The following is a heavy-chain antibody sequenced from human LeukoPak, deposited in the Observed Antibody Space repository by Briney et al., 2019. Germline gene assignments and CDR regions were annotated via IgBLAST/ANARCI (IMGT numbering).Heavy chain of an antibody. D-gene: IGHD5-18*01. Sequence: GGSLRLSCAASGFTFSSYWMSWVRQAPGRGLEWVANIKQDGSEKYYVDSVKGRFTISRDNAKNSLYLQMNSLRAEDTAVYYCARGSLWSFYYFDYWGQGTLVTVSS. CDR1: GFTFSSYW. CDR2: IKQDGSEK. V-gene: IGHV3-7*01. J-gene: IGHJ4*02. CDR3: ARGSLWSFYYFDY.